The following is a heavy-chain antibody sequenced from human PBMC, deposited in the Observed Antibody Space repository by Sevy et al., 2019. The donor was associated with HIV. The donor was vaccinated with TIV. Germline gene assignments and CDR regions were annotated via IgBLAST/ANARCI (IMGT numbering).Heavy chain of an antibody. J-gene: IGHJ5*02. CDR2: IKSNTDGGTT. CDR1: GFTFSNAW. D-gene: IGHD2-21*01. Sequence: AGSLRLSCAASGFTFSNAWMSWVRQAPGKGLEWVGRIKSNTDGGTTDYAAPVKGRFTISRDDSKNTLYLQMNSLKTEDTAVYYCTTTTLLAYCGGDCYYSWGQGTLVTVSS. V-gene: IGHV3-15*01. CDR3: TTTTLLAYCGGDCYYS.